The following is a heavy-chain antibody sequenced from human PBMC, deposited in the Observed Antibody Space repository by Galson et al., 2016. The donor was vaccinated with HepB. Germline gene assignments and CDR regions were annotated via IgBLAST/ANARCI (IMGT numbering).Heavy chain of an antibody. CDR2: IYYSGGST. D-gene: IGHD6-19*01. V-gene: IGHV4-59*01. CDR3: ARVRIAVAENSYFFDS. Sequence: SETLSLTCTVSGVSLSSYYWSWIRQPPGKGLEWIGYIYYSGGSTNYNPSLKSRVTISVDTLKNQFSLKLSSVTAADTAVSFCARVRIAVAENSYFFDSWGQGTLVTVSS. CDR1: GVSLSSYY. J-gene: IGHJ4*02.